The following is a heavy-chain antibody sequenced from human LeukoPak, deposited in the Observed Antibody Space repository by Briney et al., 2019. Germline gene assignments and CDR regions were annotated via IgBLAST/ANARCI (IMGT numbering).Heavy chain of an antibody. V-gene: IGHV4-4*07. CDR2: IYSTGST. CDR3: ARQIASAGTAGFDF. D-gene: IGHD6-13*01. J-gene: IGHJ4*02. CDR1: GGSISSYY. Sequence: SETLSLTCTVSGGSISSYYWSRIRQPAGKGLEWIGRIYSTGSTNYNPSLKSRVTMSVDTSKNQFSLRLRSVTAADTAVYYCARQIASAGTAGFDFWGQGALVTVSS.